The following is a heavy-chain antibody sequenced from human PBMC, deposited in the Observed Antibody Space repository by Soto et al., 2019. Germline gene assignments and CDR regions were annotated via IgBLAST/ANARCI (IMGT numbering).Heavy chain of an antibody. V-gene: IGHV3-48*01. J-gene: IGHJ5*02. Sequence: GGSLRLSCAASGFTFSSYSMNWVRQAPGKGLEWVSYISSSSSTIYYADSVKGRFTISRDNAKNSLYLQMNSLRAEDTAVYYCARDLYDFWSGYEYNWFDPWGQGTLVTVSS. D-gene: IGHD3-3*01. CDR1: GFTFSSYS. CDR2: ISSSSSTI. CDR3: ARDLYDFWSGYEYNWFDP.